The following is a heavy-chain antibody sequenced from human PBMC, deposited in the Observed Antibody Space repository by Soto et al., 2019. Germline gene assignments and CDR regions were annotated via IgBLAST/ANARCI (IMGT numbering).Heavy chain of an antibody. V-gene: IGHV3-74*01. J-gene: IGHJ4*02. CDR1: GFTFSRYW. D-gene: IGHD5-12*01. CDR3: ARLPVDRVTSLEY. CDR2: INSDGSSI. Sequence: EVQLVESGGDLVQPGGFLRLSCATSGFTFSRYWMHWVRQVPGKGLVWVSRINSDGSSISYSDSVKGRFTISRDNAKNTLYLQMNSLRVADSSVYYCARLPVDRVTSLEYWGQGTLVTVSS.